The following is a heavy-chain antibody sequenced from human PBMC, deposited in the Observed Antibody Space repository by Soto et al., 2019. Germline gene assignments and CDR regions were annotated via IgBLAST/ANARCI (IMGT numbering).Heavy chain of an antibody. CDR1: GYTFTSYG. Sequence: ASVKVSCKASGYTFTSYGISWVRQAPGQGLEWMGWISAYNGNTNYTQKLQGRVTMTTDTSTSTAYMELRSLRSDDTAVYYCARDPRGYCSGGSCHVWFDPWGQGTLVTVSS. J-gene: IGHJ5*02. V-gene: IGHV1-18*04. CDR2: ISAYNGNT. CDR3: ARDPRGYCSGGSCHVWFDP. D-gene: IGHD2-15*01.